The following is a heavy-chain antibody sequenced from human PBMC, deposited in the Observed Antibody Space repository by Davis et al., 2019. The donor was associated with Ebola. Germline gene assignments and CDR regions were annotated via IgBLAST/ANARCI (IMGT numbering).Heavy chain of an antibody. Sequence: SLKISCAASGFTFDDYAMHWVRQAPGKGLEWVSGISWNSGSIGYADSVKGRFTISRDNAKNSLYLQMNSLRAEDTAVYYCARGIQLGGYFDYWGQGTLVTVSS. V-gene: IGHV3-9*01. CDR2: ISWNSGSI. CDR3: ARGIQLGGYFDY. CDR1: GFTFDDYA. J-gene: IGHJ4*02. D-gene: IGHD5-18*01.